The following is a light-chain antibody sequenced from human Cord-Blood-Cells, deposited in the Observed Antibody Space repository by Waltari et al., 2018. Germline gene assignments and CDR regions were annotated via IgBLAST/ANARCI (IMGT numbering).Light chain of an antibody. Sequence: DIQITQSPSSLSASVGDRVTITCRASQRISSYLNWYQQKPGKAPKILIYAASSLQSGVPSRFSGSGSGTDFTLTISSLQPEDFATYYCQQSYSTPYTFGQGTKLEIK. V-gene: IGKV1-39*01. CDR1: QRISSY. J-gene: IGKJ2*01. CDR2: AAS. CDR3: QQSYSTPYT.